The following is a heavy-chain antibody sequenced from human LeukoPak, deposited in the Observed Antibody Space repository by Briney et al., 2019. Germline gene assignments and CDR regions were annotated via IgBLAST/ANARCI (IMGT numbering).Heavy chain of an antibody. CDR1: GYTFTSYG. CDR3: ASTSPYYYYYTDV. J-gene: IGHJ6*03. CDR2: ISAYSGNT. Sequence: GASVKVSCKASGYTFTSYGISWVRQAPGQGLEWMGWISAYSGNTNYAQKLQGRVTMTTDTSTSTAYMELRSLRSDDTAVYYCASTSPYYYYYTDVWGKGTTVTVSS. V-gene: IGHV1-18*01.